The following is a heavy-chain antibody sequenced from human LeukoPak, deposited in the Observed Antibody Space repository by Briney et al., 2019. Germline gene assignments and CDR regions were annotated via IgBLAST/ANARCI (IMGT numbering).Heavy chain of an antibody. D-gene: IGHD1-26*01. J-gene: IGHJ4*02. V-gene: IGHV3-7*01. CDR2: IKQDGSEK. CDR3: ASSIVGATSDY. CDR1: GFTFSSYW. Sequence: GGSLRLSCAASGFTFSSYWMSWVRQAPGKGLEWVANIKQDGSEKYYVDSVKGRFTISRDNAKNSLYLQMNSLRAEDTAVYYCASSIVGATSDYWGQGTLVTVSS.